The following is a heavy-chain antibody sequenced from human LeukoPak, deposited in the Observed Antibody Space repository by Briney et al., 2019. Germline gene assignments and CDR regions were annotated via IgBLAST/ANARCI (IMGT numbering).Heavy chain of an antibody. CDR3: AKGRIAVDH. Sequence: GGSLRLSCAASGFTFDDYAMHWVRQAPGKGLEWVSGISWNSGSIGYADSVKGRFTISRDNAKNSLYLQMNSLRAEDTALYYCAKGRIAVDHWGQGTLVTVSS. CDR1: GFTFDDYA. J-gene: IGHJ4*02. V-gene: IGHV3-9*01. CDR2: ISWNSGSI. D-gene: IGHD6-19*01.